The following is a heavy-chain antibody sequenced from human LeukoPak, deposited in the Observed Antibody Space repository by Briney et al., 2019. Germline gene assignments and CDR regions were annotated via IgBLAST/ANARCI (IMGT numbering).Heavy chain of an antibody. J-gene: IGHJ6*03. CDR2: ISAYNGNT. CDR3: ARDRDITIFGVVTHYYMDV. CDR1: GYTFTSYG. V-gene: IGHV1-18*01. D-gene: IGHD3-3*01. Sequence: ASVKVSCKASGYTFTSYGISWVRQAPGQGLEWMGWISAYNGNTNYAQKLQGRVTMTTDTSTSTAYMELRSLRSDDTAVYYCARDRDITIFGVVTHYYMDVWGKGTTVTVSS.